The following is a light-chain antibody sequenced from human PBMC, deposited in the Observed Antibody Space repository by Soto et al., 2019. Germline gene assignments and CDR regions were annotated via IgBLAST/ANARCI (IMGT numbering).Light chain of an antibody. CDR2: GAS. Sequence: EIVLTQSPGTLSLPPGERAALSCRASQSVSRYLAWYHQKPGQAPRLLIYGASSRATGIPDRFSASGSGTAFTLTISRLEPEDFGLYYCQQYGRSPVTFGQGTRWIS. CDR1: QSVSRY. CDR3: QQYGRSPVT. V-gene: IGKV3-20*01. J-gene: IGKJ1*01.